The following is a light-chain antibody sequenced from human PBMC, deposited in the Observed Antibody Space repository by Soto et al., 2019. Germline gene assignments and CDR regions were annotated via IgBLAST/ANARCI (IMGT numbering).Light chain of an antibody. CDR1: SRYVGSYNL. CDR3: CSYARSRTYV. Sequence: QSVLNQSASVSGAPGQSITISCTGTSRYVGSYNLVSWYQQHPGKAPKLMICEGSKRPSGVSNRFSGSKSGNTASLTISGLQAEDEADYYCCSYARSRTYVFGTGTKVTVL. V-gene: IGLV2-23*01. J-gene: IGLJ1*01. CDR2: EGS.